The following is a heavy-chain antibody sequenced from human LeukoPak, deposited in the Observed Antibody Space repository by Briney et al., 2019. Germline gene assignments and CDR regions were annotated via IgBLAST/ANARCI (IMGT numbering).Heavy chain of an antibody. D-gene: IGHD6-6*01. CDR3: VASSDFYYYYMDA. CDR1: GASVSSGSYY. J-gene: IGHJ6*03. CDR2: FYYSGNT. Sequence: SETLSLTCTVSGASVSSGSYYWGWTRQPPGKGLEWVGSFYYSGNTYYNPSLKSRVTISVDTSKNQFSLKLTSVTAADTAVYYCVASSDFYYYYMDAWGKGTTVTVSS. V-gene: IGHV4-39*07.